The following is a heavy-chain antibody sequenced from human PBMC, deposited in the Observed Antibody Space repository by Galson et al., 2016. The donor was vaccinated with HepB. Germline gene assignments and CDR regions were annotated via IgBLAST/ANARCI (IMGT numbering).Heavy chain of an antibody. D-gene: IGHD3-16*02. V-gene: IGHV3-53*01. Sequence: LRLYCAASGFTVSNNFMTWVRQAPEKGLEWVALMYSGGSAFYADSVKGRFIISRDNSKNTLYLQMNSLRAEATAVYYCARWGFIGVDYIYYWGQGTLVTVSS. CDR1: GFTVSNNF. J-gene: IGHJ4*02. CDR2: MYSGGSA. CDR3: ARWGFIGVDYIYY.